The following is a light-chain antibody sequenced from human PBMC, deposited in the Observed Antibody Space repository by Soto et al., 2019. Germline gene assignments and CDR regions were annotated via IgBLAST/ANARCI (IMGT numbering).Light chain of an antibody. V-gene: IGKV3-20*01. Sequence: EIVLTQSPGTLSLSPGERATLSCRASQSVSSSYLAWYQQKPGQAPRLLIYGASSRATGIPDRFSGSGSGTDFTLTISRLEPEDFATYYCQQSYSTPPRPFGQGTMVDVK. CDR3: QQSYSTPPRP. CDR1: QSVSSSY. J-gene: IGKJ1*01. CDR2: GAS.